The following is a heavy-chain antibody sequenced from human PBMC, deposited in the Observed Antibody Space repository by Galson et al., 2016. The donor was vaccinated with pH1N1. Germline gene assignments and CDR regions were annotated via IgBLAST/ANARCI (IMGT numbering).Heavy chain of an antibody. Sequence: QSGAEVKKPGESLKISCKASGYSFISQWIAWVRQVPGKGLEWVGVVNPGGSTIRYSPSFQGQVTISSDKSISPAHLQWISLRASDTATYYCARQYDFGDYRGNAFDIWGQGTLVTVSS. CDR1: GYSFISQW. CDR2: VNPGGSTI. J-gene: IGHJ4*02. CDR3: ARQYDFGDYRGNAFDI. D-gene: IGHD4-17*01. V-gene: IGHV5-51*03.